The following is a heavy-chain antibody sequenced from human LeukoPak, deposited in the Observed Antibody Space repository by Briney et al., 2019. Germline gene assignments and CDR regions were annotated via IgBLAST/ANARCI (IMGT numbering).Heavy chain of an antibody. CDR1: RFIFSNYW. Sequence: GGSLRLSCTASRFIFSNYWMTWVRQAPGKGLEWAANIKEDGSEKKYVDSVKGRFTISRDNARNSLYLQMNSLRVEDTAVYYYARAQSAGLDVWGKGTTVTVSS. J-gene: IGHJ6*04. D-gene: IGHD1-14*01. CDR3: ARAQSAGLDV. CDR2: IKEDGSEK. V-gene: IGHV3-7*01.